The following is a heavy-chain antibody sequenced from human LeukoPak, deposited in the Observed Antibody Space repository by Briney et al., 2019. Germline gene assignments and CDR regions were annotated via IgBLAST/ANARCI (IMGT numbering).Heavy chain of an antibody. Sequence: GGPLRLSCAASGFTFSSYAMSWVRQAPGKGLEWVSYISSSGSTIYYADSVKGRFTISRDNAKNSLYLQMNSLRAEDTAVYYCARVYCSSTSCPGDYWGQGTLVTVSS. CDR2: ISSSGSTI. CDR1: GFTFSSYA. CDR3: ARVYCSSTSCPGDY. J-gene: IGHJ4*02. V-gene: IGHV3-48*04. D-gene: IGHD2-2*01.